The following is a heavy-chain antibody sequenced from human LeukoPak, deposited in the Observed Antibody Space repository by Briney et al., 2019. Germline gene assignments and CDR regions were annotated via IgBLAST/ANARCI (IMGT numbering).Heavy chain of an antibody. D-gene: IGHD3-10*01. V-gene: IGHV4-59*01. Sequence: PSETLSLTCTVSGGSISSYYWSWIRQPPGKGLEWIGHIYYSGSTNYNPSLKSRITISVDTSKNQFSLKLSSVTAADTAVYYCARGSAGWFGELFDYWGQGTLVTVSS. CDR2: IYYSGST. CDR3: ARGSAGWFGELFDY. CDR1: GGSISSYY. J-gene: IGHJ4*02.